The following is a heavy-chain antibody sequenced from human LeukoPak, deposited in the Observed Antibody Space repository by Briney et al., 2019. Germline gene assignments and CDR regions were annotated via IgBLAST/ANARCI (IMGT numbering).Heavy chain of an antibody. CDR3: SQGNWGDD. CDR2: ITRGGDIT. D-gene: IGHD7-27*01. J-gene: IGHJ4*02. V-gene: IGHV3-23*01. CDR1: GFTFATYD. Sequence: GGSLRLSCAASGFTFATYDMTWVRQAPGKGLEWVSSITRGGDITYYADSVTGRFTISRDNSKNTVYLQVNSLRAEDTAVYYCSQGNWGDDWGQGTLVTVSS.